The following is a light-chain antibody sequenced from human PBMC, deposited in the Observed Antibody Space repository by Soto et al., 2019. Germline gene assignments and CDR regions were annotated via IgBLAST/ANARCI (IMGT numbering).Light chain of an antibody. J-gene: IGKJ2*01. V-gene: IGKV1-5*03. CDR3: QHYNDYSYT. CDR2: KAS. CDR1: QSISTW. Sequence: IQMTQSPSTLSASVGDRVTFTCRASQSISTWLAWYQQKPGKAPKLLIYKASTLEVGVPSRFSGSGSGTEFTLTINTLQPADFATYYCQHYNDYSYTFGPGTNLEIK.